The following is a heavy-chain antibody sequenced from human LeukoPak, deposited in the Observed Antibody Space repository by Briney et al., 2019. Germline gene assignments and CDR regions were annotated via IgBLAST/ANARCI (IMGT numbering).Heavy chain of an antibody. J-gene: IGHJ4*02. CDR2: IIPIFGTA. D-gene: IGHD2-15*01. CDR3: ARDGRYCSGGSCYFDY. Sequence: SVKVSCKASGDTFDSHAISWVRQAPGQGLEWMGGIIPIFGTANYAQKFQGRVTITADKSTSTAYMELSSLGSEDTAVYYCARDGRYCSGGSCYFDYWGQGTLVTVSS. CDR1: GDTFDSHA. V-gene: IGHV1-69*06.